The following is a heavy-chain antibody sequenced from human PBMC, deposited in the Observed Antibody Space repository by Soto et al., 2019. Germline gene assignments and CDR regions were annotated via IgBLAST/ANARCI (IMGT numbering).Heavy chain of an antibody. D-gene: IGHD1-26*01. V-gene: IGHV3-30*18. Sequence: QVQLVESGGGVVQPGRSLRLSCAASGFTFSSYGMHWVRQAPGKGLEWVAVISYDGSNKYYADSVKGRFTISRDNSKNTLYLQMNSLRAEDTAVYYCAKSGSGSTVSSYYYYYMDVWGKGTTVTVSS. J-gene: IGHJ6*03. CDR1: GFTFSSYG. CDR3: AKSGSGSTVSSYYYYYMDV. CDR2: ISYDGSNK.